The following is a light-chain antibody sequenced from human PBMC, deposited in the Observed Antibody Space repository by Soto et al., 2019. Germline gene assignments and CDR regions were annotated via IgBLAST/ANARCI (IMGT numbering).Light chain of an antibody. CDR1: QSVATY. J-gene: IGKJ4*01. Sequence: DIQMTQSPSSLSAFVGDRVTITCRASQSVATYLNWYQQKPGKAPKLLIYAASSLQSGVPSRFSGSGSGTDFTLIISSLQAEDFASYYCQQSLRNPPTFGGGTKVEIK. CDR3: QQSLRNPPT. V-gene: IGKV1-39*01. CDR2: AAS.